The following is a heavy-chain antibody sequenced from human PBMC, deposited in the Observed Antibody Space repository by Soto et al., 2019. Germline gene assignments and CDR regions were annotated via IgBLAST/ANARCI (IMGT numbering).Heavy chain of an antibody. V-gene: IGHV5-51*01. CDR1: GFSFHTYW. Sequence: PGESLNISCKGSGFSFHTYWIAWVRQMPGKGLEWMGIIYPGDSETRYSPSFQGQVTMSADKSITTAYLQWSSLKASDTAMYYCVRQGMDVWGQGTTVTVSS. CDR2: IYPGDSET. J-gene: IGHJ6*02. CDR3: VRQGMDV.